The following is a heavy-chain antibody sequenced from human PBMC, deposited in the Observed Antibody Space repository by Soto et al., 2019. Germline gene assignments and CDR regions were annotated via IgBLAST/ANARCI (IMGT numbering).Heavy chain of an antibody. J-gene: IGHJ4*02. Sequence: DVQLVESGGGLVQPGGSLRLSCATSGFTFSSYAMHWVRQTPGKGPEWVASISSTGSFIEYPDSMKGRFTISRDKDKNSAYLHIVNLRAEDTGVYYCARFHYTGSRWGQGTLVTVSS. V-gene: IGHV3-21*01. CDR1: GFTFSSYA. CDR2: ISSTGSFI. D-gene: IGHD1-1*01. CDR3: ARFHYTGSR.